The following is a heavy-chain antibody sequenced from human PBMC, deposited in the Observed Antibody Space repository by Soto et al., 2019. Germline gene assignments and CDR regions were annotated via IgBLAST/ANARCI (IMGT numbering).Heavy chain of an antibody. V-gene: IGHV4-4*09. CDR3: ARGRSNGAFAS. CDR1: GESINNLY. Sequence: QVQLHEAGPGLVKPSGTLSRICTFSGESINNLYWSWIRQSAGKGLEWIAYIYANGNTNHNPSLKSRVAIYIDTSKSQFSLNLTSVTAADTAVYLCARGRSNGAFASWGKGALVTVSS. D-gene: IGHD1-26*01. CDR2: IYANGNT. J-gene: IGHJ4*02.